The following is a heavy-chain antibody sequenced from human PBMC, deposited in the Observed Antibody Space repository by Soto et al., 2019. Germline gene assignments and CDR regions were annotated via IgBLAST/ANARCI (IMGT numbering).Heavy chain of an antibody. CDR2: INAGNGNT. D-gene: IGHD5-12*01. CDR1: GYTFTSYA. Sequence: GASVKVSCKASGYTFTSYAMHWVRQAPGQRLEWMGWINAGNGNTKYSQKFQGRVTITRDTSASTAYMELSSLRSEDTAVYYCARVSSKVATIYYFDYWGQGTPVTVSS. J-gene: IGHJ4*02. V-gene: IGHV1-3*01. CDR3: ARVSSKVATIYYFDY.